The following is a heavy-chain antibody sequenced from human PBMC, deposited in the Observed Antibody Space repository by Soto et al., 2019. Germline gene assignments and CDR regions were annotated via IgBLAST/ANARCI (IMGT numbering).Heavy chain of an antibody. CDR1: GGSFSGYY. D-gene: IGHD2-21*02. CDR3: ASGLPYYYYYMDV. J-gene: IGHJ6*03. V-gene: IGHV4-34*01. CDR2: INHSGST. Sequence: QVQLQQWGAGLLKPSETLSLTCAVYGGSFSGYYWSWIRQPPGKGLEWIGEINHSGSTNYNPSLKSRVTISVDTSKNQFSLKLSSVTAADTAVYYCASGLPYYYYYMDVWGKGTTVTVSS.